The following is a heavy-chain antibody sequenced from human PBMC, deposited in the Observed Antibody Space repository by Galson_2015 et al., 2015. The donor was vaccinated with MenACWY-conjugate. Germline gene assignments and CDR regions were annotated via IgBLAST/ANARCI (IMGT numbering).Heavy chain of an antibody. J-gene: IGHJ4*02. CDR1: GFIFTDYA. CDR3: ARKDGATYGYNDY. V-gene: IGHV3-64*02. CDR2: ISTYGGST. D-gene: IGHD5-18*01. Sequence: SLRLSCAGSGFIFTDYAMHWVRQAPGKGLEYVSAISTYGGSTYYADSVKGSFTISRDNSKNMLFLQMGSLRVEDTAVYYCARKDGATYGYNDYWGQGTLVIVSS.